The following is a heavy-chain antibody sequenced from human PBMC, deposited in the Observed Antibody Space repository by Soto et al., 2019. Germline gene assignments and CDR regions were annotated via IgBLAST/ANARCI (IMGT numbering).Heavy chain of an antibody. D-gene: IGHD5-12*01. CDR3: ASGTQYSGYDPPYYYYGMDV. CDR2: IYYSGST. Sequence: PSETLSLTCTVSGGSISSGGYYWSWIRQHPGKGLEWIGYIYYSGSTYYNPSLKSRVTISVDTSKNQFYLKLSSVTAADTAVYYCASGTQYSGYDPPYYYYGMDVWGQGTTVTVSS. CDR1: GGSISSGGYY. J-gene: IGHJ6*02. V-gene: IGHV4-31*03.